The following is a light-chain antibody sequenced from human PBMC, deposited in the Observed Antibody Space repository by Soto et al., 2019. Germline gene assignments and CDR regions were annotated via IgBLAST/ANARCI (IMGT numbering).Light chain of an antibody. V-gene: IGKV3-20*01. J-gene: IGKJ2*01. CDR2: AAS. CDR3: QQYGSAPYT. Sequence: EIVLTQSPGTLSLSPGERATLSCRASQTVGSSYFGWYQQKPGQAPRLLIYAASSRATGIPDRFSGSGSGTDFTLIIDSLEPEDYAVYFCQQYGSAPYTFGQGTRVDIK. CDR1: QTVGSSY.